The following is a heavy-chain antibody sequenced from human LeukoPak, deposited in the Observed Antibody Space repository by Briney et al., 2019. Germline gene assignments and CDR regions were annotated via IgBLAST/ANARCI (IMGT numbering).Heavy chain of an antibody. Sequence: GGSLRLSCAASGFTFTSFGMLWVRATPGKGREWVAFIRNDGDVIYYADSVKGRFTISRDNSKSTVSLQLNSLRVEDTGVYYCAKDFISIKPLIPWDYWGQGTLVTVSP. CDR1: GFTFTSFG. V-gene: IGHV3-30*02. D-gene: IGHD2-21*01. CDR3: AKDFISIKPLIPWDY. J-gene: IGHJ4*02. CDR2: IRNDGDVI.